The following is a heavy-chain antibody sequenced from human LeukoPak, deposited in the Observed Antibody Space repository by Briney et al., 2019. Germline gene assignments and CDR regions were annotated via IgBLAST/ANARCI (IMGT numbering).Heavy chain of an antibody. V-gene: IGHV3-23*01. CDR2: ISGSGGST. CDR3: AKAAMVRGVIITYYFDY. CDR1: GFTFSSYA. Sequence: GGSLRLSCAASGFTFSSYAMSWVRQAAGKGLEWVSAISGSGGSTYYADSVKGRFTISRDNSKNTLYLQMNSLRAEDTAVYYCAKAAMVRGVIITYYFDYWGQGTLVTVSS. J-gene: IGHJ4*02. D-gene: IGHD3-10*01.